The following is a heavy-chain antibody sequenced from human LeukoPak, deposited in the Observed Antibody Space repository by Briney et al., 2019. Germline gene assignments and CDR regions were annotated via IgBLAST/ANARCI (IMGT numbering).Heavy chain of an antibody. V-gene: IGHV3-66*01. Sequence: PGGSLRLSCAASGLTVRSNYMSWVRQTPGRGLEWLSIVYSGGDTYYPDSLKGRFTISRDNAKNSLYLQMSSLRVEDTAVYYCASWAGNTQSDSWSGPFDYWGQGTLVTVSS. J-gene: IGHJ4*02. D-gene: IGHD3-3*01. CDR1: GLTVRSNY. CDR2: VYSGGDT. CDR3: ASWAGNTQSDSWSGPFDY.